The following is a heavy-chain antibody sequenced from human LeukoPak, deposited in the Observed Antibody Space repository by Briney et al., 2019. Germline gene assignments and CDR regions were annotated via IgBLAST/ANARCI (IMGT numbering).Heavy chain of an antibody. D-gene: IGHD3-10*01. CDR1: GFTFSSYG. V-gene: IGHV3-33*01. Sequence: GGSLRLSCAASGFTFSSYGMHWVRQAPGKGLEWVAVIWYDGSNKYYADSVKGRFTISRDNSKNTLYLQMNSLRAEDTAVYYCARDRDGSGSALGDWGQGTLGTVSS. CDR2: IWYDGSNK. J-gene: IGHJ4*02. CDR3: ARDRDGSGSALGD.